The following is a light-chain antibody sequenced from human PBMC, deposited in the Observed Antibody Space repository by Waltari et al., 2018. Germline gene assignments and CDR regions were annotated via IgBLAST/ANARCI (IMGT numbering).Light chain of an antibody. CDR1: QSVSSSY. Sequence: EIVLTQSPGTLSLSPGARATLSCRASQSVSSSYLAWYQQKPGQAPRLLIYGASSRATGIPDRFSGSGSGTDFTLTISRLEPEDFAVYYCQQYGSSPRNTFGPGTKVDIK. V-gene: IGKV3-20*01. CDR2: GAS. CDR3: QQYGSSPRNT. J-gene: IGKJ3*01.